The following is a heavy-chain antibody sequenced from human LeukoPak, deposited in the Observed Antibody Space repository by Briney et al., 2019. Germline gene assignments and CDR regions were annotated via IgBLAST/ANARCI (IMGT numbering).Heavy chain of an antibody. Sequence: GGSLSLSCAASGFTFSISAMTWVRQAPGKGLEWVSLIAGGGGSTNYAESVTGRFTVSRDNSKNTLYLQMNSVRAEDTAIYYCAKKNIDSGDLCFDPWGQGTLVTVSS. D-gene: IGHD2-21*02. J-gene: IGHJ5*02. V-gene: IGHV3-23*01. CDR3: AKKNIDSGDLCFDP. CDR1: GFTFSISA. CDR2: IAGGGGST.